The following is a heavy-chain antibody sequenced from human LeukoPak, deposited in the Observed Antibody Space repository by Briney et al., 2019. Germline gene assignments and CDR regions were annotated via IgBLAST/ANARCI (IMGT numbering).Heavy chain of an antibody. CDR1: GYTFIDYV. J-gene: IGHJ4*02. V-gene: IGHV1-3*01. CDR2: INAGNGNI. D-gene: IGHD2-21*01. CDR3: ARGGELWWPDY. Sequence: ASVKVSCKASGYTFIDYVINWVRQAPGQRLEWMGWINAGNGNIKYSQKFQGGVTITRDTSAGTAYMELSSLRSEDTAVYYCARGGELWWPDYWGQGTLVTVSS.